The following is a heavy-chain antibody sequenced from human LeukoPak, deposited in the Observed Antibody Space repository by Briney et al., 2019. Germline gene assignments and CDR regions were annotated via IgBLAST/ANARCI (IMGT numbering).Heavy chain of an antibody. CDR1: GFTFSSYW. J-gene: IGHJ4*02. CDR2: IKQDGSEK. V-gene: IGHV3-7*01. D-gene: IGHD6-19*01. CDR3: ARDVVSSGWYLFDY. Sequence: GGSLRLSCAASGFTFSSYWMHWVRQAPGKGLEWVANIKQDGSEKYYVDSVKGRFTISRDNAKNSLYLQMNSLRAEDTAVYYCARDVVSSGWYLFDYWGQGTLVTVSS.